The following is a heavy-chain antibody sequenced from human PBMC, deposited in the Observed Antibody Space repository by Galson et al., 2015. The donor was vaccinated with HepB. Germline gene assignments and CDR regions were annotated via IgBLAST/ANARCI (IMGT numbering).Heavy chain of an antibody. Sequence: LRLSCAASGFTFSSYSMNWVRQAPGKGLEWVSYISSSSSTIYYADSVKGRFTISRDNAKNSLFLQMNSLTDEDTAMYYCARIPPQETIAAAGSDYWGQGTLVTVSS. CDR2: ISSSSSTI. V-gene: IGHV3-48*02. CDR1: GFTFSSYS. J-gene: IGHJ4*02. CDR3: ARIPPQETIAAAGSDY. D-gene: IGHD6-13*01.